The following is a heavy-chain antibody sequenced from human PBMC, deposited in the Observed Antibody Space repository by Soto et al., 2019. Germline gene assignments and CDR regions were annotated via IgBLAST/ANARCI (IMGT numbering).Heavy chain of an antibody. V-gene: IGHV1-69*13. J-gene: IGHJ4*02. D-gene: IGHD4-17*01. CDR2: IVPTFGTA. Sequence: SVKVSCKASGVTFSNSVFSWVRQAPGQGPEWMGGIVPTFGTANYAQNFQGRVTISADESTSTAYMELSSLRSEDTAVYYCARAPILVGVTIYEHYLDFWGQGTLVTVSS. CDR1: GVTFSNSV. CDR3: ARAPILVGVTIYEHYLDF.